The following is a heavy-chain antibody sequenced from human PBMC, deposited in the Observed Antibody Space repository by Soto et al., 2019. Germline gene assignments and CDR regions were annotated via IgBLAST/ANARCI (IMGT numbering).Heavy chain of an antibody. D-gene: IGHD3-10*01. V-gene: IGHV1-18*01. J-gene: IGHJ6*02. CDR1: GYTFTSYG. Sequence: ASVKVSCKASGYTFTSYGISWVRQAPGQGLEWMGWISAYNGNTNYAQKLQGRVTMTTDTSTSTAYMELRSLRSDDTAVYYCARLLWFGGAYYYGMDVWGQGTTVTVSS. CDR2: ISAYNGNT. CDR3: ARLLWFGGAYYYGMDV.